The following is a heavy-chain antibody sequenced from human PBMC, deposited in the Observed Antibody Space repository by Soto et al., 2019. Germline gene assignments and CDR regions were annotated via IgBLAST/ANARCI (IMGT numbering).Heavy chain of an antibody. CDR2: ISYDGSNK. D-gene: IGHD5-12*01. CDR1: GFTFSSYG. CDR3: AKDGRRDGYHPLDY. J-gene: IGHJ4*02. V-gene: IGHV3-30*18. Sequence: GGSLRLSCAASGFTFSSYGMHWVRQAPGKGLEWVAVISYDGSNKYYADSVKGRFAISRDNSKNTLYLQMNSLRAEDTAVYYCAKDGRRDGYHPLDYWGQGTLVTVSS.